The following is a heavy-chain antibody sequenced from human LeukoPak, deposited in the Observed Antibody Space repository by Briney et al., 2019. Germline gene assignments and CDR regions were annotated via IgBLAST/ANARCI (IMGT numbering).Heavy chain of an antibody. D-gene: IGHD3-10*01. V-gene: IGHV3-23*01. CDR3: ARVSGRILIWPQPFGDGLGV. CDR1: RFTFSNSV. CDR2: INAGGTAT. Sequence: PGGSLRLSCAASRFTFSNSVMSWVRQAPGKGLEWVSTINAGGTATYYAVSVNGRFVISRDNVLNTLYLQMNSLRAEDTAIYYCARVSGRILIWPQPFGDGLGVWGQGTTVTVSS. J-gene: IGHJ6*02.